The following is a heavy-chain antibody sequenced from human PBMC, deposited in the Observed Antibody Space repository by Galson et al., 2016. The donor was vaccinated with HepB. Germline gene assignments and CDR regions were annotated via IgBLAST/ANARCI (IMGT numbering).Heavy chain of an antibody. D-gene: IGHD3-10*01. Sequence: SVKVSCKASGYPFTSYDINWVRQATGQGLEWMGWMNPNSGDTDYAQKFQGRVTMTRDTSISTAYMEPTSLRSEDTAVYYCARVQGRGFIMLNFWGQGTLVTVSS. V-gene: IGHV1-8*01. CDR1: GYPFTSYD. CDR3: ARVQGRGFIMLNF. J-gene: IGHJ1*01. CDR2: MNPNSGDT.